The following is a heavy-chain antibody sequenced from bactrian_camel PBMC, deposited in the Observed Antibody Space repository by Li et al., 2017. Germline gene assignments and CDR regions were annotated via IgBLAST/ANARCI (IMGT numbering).Heavy chain of an antibody. V-gene: IGHV3S59*01. D-gene: IGHD1*01. J-gene: IGHJ6*01. CDR3: AADVQCLCVGSPGARILDFRY. CDR2: IGSDGIT. Sequence: DVQLVESGGGSVQTGGSLRLSCAAGEYAYRNFRMGWFRQAPGKEREGVAAIGSDGITYHADSVKGRFTISEDNAKNTLYLQMYSLKPEDTGMYYCAADVQCLCVGSPGARILDFRYWGKGTQVTVS. CDR1: EYAYRNFR.